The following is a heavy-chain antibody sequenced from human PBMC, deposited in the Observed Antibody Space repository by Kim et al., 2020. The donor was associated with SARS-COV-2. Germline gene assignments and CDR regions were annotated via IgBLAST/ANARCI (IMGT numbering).Heavy chain of an antibody. CDR3: ARVGMYSSSSPRAYYYGMDV. J-gene: IGHJ6*02. Sequence: ASVKVSCKASGYTFTSYGISWVRQAPGQGLEWMGWISAYNGNTNYAQKLQGRVTMTTDTSTSTAYMELRSLRSDDTAVYYCARVGMYSSSSPRAYYYGMDVWGQGTTVTVSS. CDR1: GYTFTSYG. V-gene: IGHV1-18*01. CDR2: ISAYNGNT. D-gene: IGHD6-13*01.